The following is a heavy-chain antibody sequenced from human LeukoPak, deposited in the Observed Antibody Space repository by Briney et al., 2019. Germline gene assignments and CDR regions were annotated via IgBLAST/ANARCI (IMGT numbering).Heavy chain of an antibody. V-gene: IGHV4-38-2*01. CDR2: IYHSGST. Sequence: SETLSLTCAVSGYPISSGYYWGWIRQPPGKGLEGIGSIYHSGSTYYNPSLKSRVTISVDTSKNQFSLKLSSVTAADTAVYYCARYCSSTSCYQYFQHWGQGTLVTVSS. J-gene: IGHJ1*01. CDR3: ARYCSSTSCYQYFQH. CDR1: GYPISSGYY. D-gene: IGHD2-2*01.